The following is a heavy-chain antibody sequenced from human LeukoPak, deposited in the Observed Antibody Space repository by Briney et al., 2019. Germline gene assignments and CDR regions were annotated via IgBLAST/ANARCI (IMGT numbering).Heavy chain of an antibody. CDR2: IYHSGST. V-gene: IGHV4-38-2*02. J-gene: IGHJ4*02. Sequence: SETLSLTCTVSGYSISSGYYWGWIRQPPGKGLEWIGSIYHSGSTYYNPSLKSRVTIPVDTSKNQFSLKLSSVTAADTAVYYCATVTGIAVAGTYYWGQGTLVTVSS. CDR3: ATVTGIAVAGTYY. CDR1: GYSISSGYY. D-gene: IGHD6-19*01.